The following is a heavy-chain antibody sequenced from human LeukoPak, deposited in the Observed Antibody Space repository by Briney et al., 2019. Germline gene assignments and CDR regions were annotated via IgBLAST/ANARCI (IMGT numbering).Heavy chain of an antibody. Sequence: GGSLRLSCAASGFTFSTYGMHWVRQAPGKGLEWVAVIWFDGSIKYYADSVKGRFTISRDNSKNTLYLQMNSLRAEDTAVYYCARAVGPFDIWGQGTIVIVCS. CDR1: GFTFSTYG. V-gene: IGHV3-33*01. CDR2: IWFDGSIK. CDR3: ARAVGPFDI. J-gene: IGHJ3*02.